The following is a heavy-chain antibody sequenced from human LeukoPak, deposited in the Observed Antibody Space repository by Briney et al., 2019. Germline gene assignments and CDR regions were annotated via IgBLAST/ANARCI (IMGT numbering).Heavy chain of an antibody. CDR1: GFTFSGSS. J-gene: IGHJ4*02. D-gene: IGHD4-23*01. Sequence: GGSLKLSCAASGFTFSGSSMSWARQAPGKGLEWVSSISSSSSYIYYADSVKGRFTVSRDNAKNSLYLLMNSLRAEDTAVYYCARTTVVTLIDYWGQGTLVTVSS. CDR2: ISSSSSYI. CDR3: ARTTVVTLIDY. V-gene: IGHV3-21*01.